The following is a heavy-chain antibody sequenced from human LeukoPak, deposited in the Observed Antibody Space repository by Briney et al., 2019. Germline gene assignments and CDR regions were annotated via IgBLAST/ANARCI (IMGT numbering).Heavy chain of an antibody. CDR2: ISGSGGST. D-gene: IGHD6-19*01. Sequence: PGGSLRLSCAASGFTFSSYAMSWVRQAPGKGLEWVSAISGSGGSTYYADSVKGRLTISRDNSKNTLYLQMNSLRAEDTAVYYCAKGGQWLVYYFDYWGQGTLVTVSS. CDR3: AKGGQWLVYYFDY. J-gene: IGHJ4*02. V-gene: IGHV3-23*01. CDR1: GFTFSSYA.